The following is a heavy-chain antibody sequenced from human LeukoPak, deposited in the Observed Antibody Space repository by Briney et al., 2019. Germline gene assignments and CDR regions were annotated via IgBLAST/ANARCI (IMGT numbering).Heavy chain of an antibody. J-gene: IGHJ5*02. D-gene: IGHD6-19*01. Sequence: ASVKVSCKTSGGTLSNYPVIWVRQPPGQGLEWMGGIMPILCTAHYAEKFQATVTITADESTSTVFMELRSLKSEDTAVYYCASGPAIEVAGTTFGEYKWFHPWGQGTLVTVTS. V-gene: IGHV1-69*13. CDR3: ASGPAIEVAGTTFGEYKWFHP. CDR2: IMPILCTA. CDR1: GGTLSNYP.